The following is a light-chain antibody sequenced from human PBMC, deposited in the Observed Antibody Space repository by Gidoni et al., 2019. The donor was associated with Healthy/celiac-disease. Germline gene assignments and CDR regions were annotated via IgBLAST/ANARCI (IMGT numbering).Light chain of an antibody. CDR1: QSVSSK. CDR2: GAS. J-gene: IGKJ1*01. CDR3: QQYNNWPTWT. Sequence: ELVMTQSSATLSVSPGERATLSCRASQSVSSKLAWYQQKPGQAPSLLIYGASTRATGIPARFSGSRSGTEFTLTISSRQSEDFSVYYCQQYNNWPTWTFGQGTKVEIK. V-gene: IGKV3-15*01.